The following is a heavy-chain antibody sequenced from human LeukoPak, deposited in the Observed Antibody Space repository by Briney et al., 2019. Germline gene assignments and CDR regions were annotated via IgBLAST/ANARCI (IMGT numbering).Heavy chain of an antibody. CDR2: ISGSGGST. J-gene: IGHJ4*02. CDR1: GFAFSTYA. CDR3: ARGVYSYGYYNY. Sequence: GGSLRLSCAASGFAFSTYAMSWVRQAPGKGLEWVSTISGSGGSTYYADSVKGRFTISRDNSKSTLYLQMKSLRVEDTAMYYCARGVYSYGYYNYWGQGTLVTVSS. V-gene: IGHV3-23*01. D-gene: IGHD5-18*01.